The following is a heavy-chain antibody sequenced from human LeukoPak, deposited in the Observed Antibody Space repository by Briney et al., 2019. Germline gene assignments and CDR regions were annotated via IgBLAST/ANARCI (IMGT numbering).Heavy chain of an antibody. J-gene: IGHJ4*02. CDR2: ITSTGADK. V-gene: IGHV3-9*01. Sequence: GGSLRLSRDASGFNFDDSAMHWVRQPPGKGLEWVSGITSTGADKRYADAVKDRFTISRDNAKNSLYLQMDNLRPDDTAFYFCVKDMAVAVAGPLHPYYLDYWGQGGLVAVSS. CDR3: VKDMAVAVAGPLHPYYLDY. D-gene: IGHD6-19*01. CDR1: GFNFDDSA.